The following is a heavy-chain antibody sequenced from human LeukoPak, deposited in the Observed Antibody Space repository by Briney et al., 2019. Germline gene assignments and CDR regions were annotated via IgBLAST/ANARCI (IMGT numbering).Heavy chain of an antibody. V-gene: IGHV3-30*03. CDR1: GFTFSSYG. J-gene: IGHJ4*02. D-gene: IGHD5-18*01. CDR3: ARLGEDSYGYQTDFDY. Sequence: QPGRSLRLPCAASGFTFSSYGMHWVRQAPGKGLDWVAFTSYDGTKNYYADSVKGRFTISRDNSKNTLFLQMNSLRPEDTAVYYCARLGEDSYGYQTDFDYWGQGTLVTVSS. CDR2: TSYDGTKN.